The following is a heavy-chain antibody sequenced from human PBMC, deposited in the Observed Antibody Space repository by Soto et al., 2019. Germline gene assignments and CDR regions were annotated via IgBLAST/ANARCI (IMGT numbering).Heavy chain of an antibody. CDR3: VRDGTKTLRDWFDP. CDR1: GASISCFD. CDR2: IYATGTT. J-gene: IGHJ5*02. V-gene: IGHV4-4*07. Sequence: SETLSLTCTVSGASISCFDWSWSRKSAGKGLEWIGRIYATGTTDYNPSLKSRVMMSVDTSKKQFSLKLRSVTAADTAVYYCVRDGTKTLRDWFDPWGQGISVTVSS. D-gene: IGHD1-1*01.